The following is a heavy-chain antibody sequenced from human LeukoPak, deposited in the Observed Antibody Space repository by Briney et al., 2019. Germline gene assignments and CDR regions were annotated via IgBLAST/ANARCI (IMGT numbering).Heavy chain of an antibody. CDR1: GFTFSTYG. CDR3: AKLREWEIPDLFDY. D-gene: IGHD1-26*01. CDR2: ISGSGGSR. V-gene: IGHV3-23*01. Sequence: GGSLRLSCAASGFTFSTYGMSWVRQAPGKGLEWVSGISGSGGSRFYTDSVKGRFTISRDNSKNTLYLQMNSLRAEDTAVYYCAKLREWEIPDLFDYWGQGTLVTVSS. J-gene: IGHJ4*02.